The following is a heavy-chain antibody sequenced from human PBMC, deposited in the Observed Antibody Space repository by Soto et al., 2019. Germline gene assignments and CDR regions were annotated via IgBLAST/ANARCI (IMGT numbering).Heavy chain of an antibody. CDR1: GFTFSSYS. D-gene: IGHD3-10*01. Sequence: GGSLRLSCAASGFTFSSYSMNWVRQAPGKGLEWVSSISSSSSYIYYADSVKGRFTISRDNAKNSLYLQMNSLRAEDTAVYYCARRGGEYYYYYGMDVWGQGTTVTVSS. CDR2: ISSSSSYI. CDR3: ARRGGEYYYYYGMDV. J-gene: IGHJ6*02. V-gene: IGHV3-21*01.